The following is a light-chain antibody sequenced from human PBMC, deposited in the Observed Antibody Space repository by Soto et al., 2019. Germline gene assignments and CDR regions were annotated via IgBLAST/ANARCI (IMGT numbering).Light chain of an antibody. J-gene: IGKJ1*01. V-gene: IGKV1-12*01. CDR1: QGIGDR. CDR2: AAS. Sequence: DIQVTQSPSSVSASVGDRVTITCRASQGIGDRLAWYQHKPGKAPQLLIQAASTLLSGVPSRFSGSGSGTDFLLTINSLQPEDFATYYGLQVRNFPRTFGQGTKVE. CDR3: LQVRNFPRT.